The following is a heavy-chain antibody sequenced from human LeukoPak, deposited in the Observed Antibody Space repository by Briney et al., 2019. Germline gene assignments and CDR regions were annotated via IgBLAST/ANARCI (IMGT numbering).Heavy chain of an antibody. Sequence: GGSLRLSCAASGFTFITYGMHWVRQAPGKGLEWVAVIWYDGSKEYYADSVKGRFTISRDNSKNTLYLQINSLRAEDTAVYYCARELETAMVFDFWGQGTLVTVSS. CDR2: IWYDGSKE. CDR1: GFTFITYG. D-gene: IGHD5-18*01. J-gene: IGHJ4*02. V-gene: IGHV3-33*01. CDR3: ARELETAMVFDF.